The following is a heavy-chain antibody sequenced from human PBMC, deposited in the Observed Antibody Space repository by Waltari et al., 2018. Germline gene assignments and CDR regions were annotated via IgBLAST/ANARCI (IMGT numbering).Heavy chain of an antibody. V-gene: IGHV3-74*01. CDR2: VNNDGSGT. D-gene: IGHD2-21*02. CDR3: VRGYGRGVTNGDYFEY. Sequence: EVQLVESGGGLAQPGGSLRLSCAASGFTFGTFWVPWVRQAAGKGLVVVSRVNNDGSGTTDADSVKGRFTISRDNSKNTLYLQMNSLSVEDTAVYYCVRGYGRGVTNGDYFEYWGQGALVTVSS. J-gene: IGHJ4*02. CDR1: GFTFGTFW.